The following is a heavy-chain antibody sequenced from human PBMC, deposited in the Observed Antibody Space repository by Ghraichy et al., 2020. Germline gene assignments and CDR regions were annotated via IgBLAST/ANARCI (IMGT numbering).Heavy chain of an antibody. V-gene: IGHV3-33*01. Sequence: GESLNISCAASGFTFSSYGMHWVRQAPGKGLEWVAVIWYDGSNKYYADSVKGRFTISRDNSKNTLYLQMNSLRAEDTAVYYCARDPDSSGYYSDYWGQGTVVTV. D-gene: IGHD3-22*01. CDR2: IWYDGSNK. CDR1: GFTFSSYG. J-gene: IGHJ4*02. CDR3: ARDPDSSGYYSDY.